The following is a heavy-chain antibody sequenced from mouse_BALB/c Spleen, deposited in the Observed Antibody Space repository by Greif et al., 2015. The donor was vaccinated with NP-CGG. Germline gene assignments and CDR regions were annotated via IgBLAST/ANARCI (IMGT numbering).Heavy chain of an antibody. CDR3: ARYGYDGTMITTGYAMDY. CDR1: GFSLTSYG. J-gene: IGHJ4*01. Sequence: VQLQESGPGLVQPSQSLSITCTVSGFSLTSYGVHWVRQSPGKGLEWLGVIWSGGSTDYNAAFISRLSISKDNSKSQVFFKMDSLQANDTAIYYCARYGYDGTMITTGYAMDYWGQGTSVTVSS. V-gene: IGHV2-2*02. CDR2: IWSGGST. D-gene: IGHD2-4*01.